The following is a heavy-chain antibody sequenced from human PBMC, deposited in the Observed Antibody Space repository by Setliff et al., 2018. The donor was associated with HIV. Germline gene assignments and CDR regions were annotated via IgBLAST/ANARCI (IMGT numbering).Heavy chain of an antibody. V-gene: IGHV4-4*07. CDR3: ARSGFGYYYYYMDV. CDR2: IDTSEST. J-gene: IGHJ6*03. Sequence: SETLSLTCTVSGGSISSYYWNWIRQSAGKGLEWIGRIDTSESTNYNPSLKSRVTMSVDTSNHQFSLKLRSVTAADTAVYYCARSGFGYYYYYMDVWGKGTTVTGSS. CDR1: GGSISSYY. D-gene: IGHD3-10*01.